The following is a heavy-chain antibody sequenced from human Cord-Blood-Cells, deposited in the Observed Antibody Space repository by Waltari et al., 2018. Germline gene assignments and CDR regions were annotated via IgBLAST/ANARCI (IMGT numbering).Heavy chain of an antibody. D-gene: IGHD6-13*01. V-gene: IGHV1-2*04. CDR1: GYTFTGYY. Sequence: QVQLVQSGAEVKKPGASVKVSCKASGYTFTGYYLPWVRRAPGQGLEWMGWINPNSGGTNYAQKFQGWVTMTRDTSISTAYMELSRLRSDDTAVYYCARVGAAGDMGPYFDYWGQGTLVTVSS. CDR3: ARVGAAGDMGPYFDY. J-gene: IGHJ4*02. CDR2: INPNSGGT.